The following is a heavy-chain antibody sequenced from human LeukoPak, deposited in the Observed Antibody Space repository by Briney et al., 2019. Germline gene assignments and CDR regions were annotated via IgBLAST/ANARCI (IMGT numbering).Heavy chain of an antibody. D-gene: IGHD6-13*01. Sequence: MTSETLSLTCAVYGGSFSGYYWSWIRQPPGKGLEWIGEINHSGSTNYNPSLKSRVTISVDTSKNQFSLKLSSVTAADTAVYYCARGRASSSWYLSASRFDPWGQGTLVTVSS. CDR1: GGSFSGYY. CDR2: INHSGST. J-gene: IGHJ5*02. V-gene: IGHV4-34*01. CDR3: ARGRASSSWYLSASRFDP.